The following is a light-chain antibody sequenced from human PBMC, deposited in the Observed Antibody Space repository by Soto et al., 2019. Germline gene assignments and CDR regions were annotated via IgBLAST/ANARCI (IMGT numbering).Light chain of an antibody. V-gene: IGKV3-20*01. CDR2: GAS. Sequence: EIVLTQSPGTLSLSPGERVTLSCRASRSVSGTYLAWYQQKPGQAPRLLISGASSRATGIPDRFSGSGSGTDFTLTINRLEPEDFAVYYCQHYDSSQWTFGQGTRVEIK. CDR3: QHYDSSQWT. CDR1: RSVSGTY. J-gene: IGKJ1*01.